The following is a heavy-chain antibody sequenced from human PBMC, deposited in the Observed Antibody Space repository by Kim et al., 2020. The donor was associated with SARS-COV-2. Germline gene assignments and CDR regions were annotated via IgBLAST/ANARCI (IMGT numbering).Heavy chain of an antibody. J-gene: IGHJ4*02. V-gene: IGHV5-51*01. Sequence: YSPSVQGQVTISADKSISTAYLHWSSLKASDTAMYYCARRTASTEFFDNWGPGTLVTVSS. CDR3: ARRTASTEFFDN. D-gene: IGHD4-17*01.